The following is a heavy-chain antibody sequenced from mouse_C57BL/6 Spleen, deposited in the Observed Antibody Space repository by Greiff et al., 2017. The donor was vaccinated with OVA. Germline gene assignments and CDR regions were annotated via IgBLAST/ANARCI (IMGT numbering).Heavy chain of an antibody. D-gene: IGHD1-1*01. J-gene: IGHJ4*01. Sequence: PLQQSGAELVRPGASVKLSCTASGFNIKDYYMHWVKQRPEQGLEWIGRIDPEDGDTEYAPKFQGKATMTADTSSNTAYLQLSSLTSEDTAVYYCTTDDYYGSSYYAMDYWGQGTSVTVSS. CDR3: TTDDYYGSSYYAMDY. CDR2: IDPEDGDT. V-gene: IGHV14-1*01. CDR1: GFNIKDYY.